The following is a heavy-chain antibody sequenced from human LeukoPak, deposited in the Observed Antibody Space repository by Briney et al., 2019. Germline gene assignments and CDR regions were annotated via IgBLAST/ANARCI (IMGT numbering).Heavy chain of an antibody. CDR1: GFIVSNNY. J-gene: IGHJ6*02. D-gene: IGHD1-26*01. CDR3: ARDTNSGSYAYYYGMDV. CDR2: IYSGGST. Sequence: PGESLRLSCAASGFIVSNNYMSWVRQAPGKGLEWVSVIYSGGSTYYADSVKGRFTISRDNSNNTLYLQMNSLRAEDTAVYYCARDTNSGSYAYYYGMDVWGQGTTVTVSS. V-gene: IGHV3-66*01.